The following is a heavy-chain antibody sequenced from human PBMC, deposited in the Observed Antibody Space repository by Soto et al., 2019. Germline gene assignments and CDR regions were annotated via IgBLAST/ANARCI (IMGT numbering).Heavy chain of an antibody. CDR2: IDPSDSYT. CDR1: GYSFTSYW. CDR3: ARRDDSSGYYSDYYYGMDV. J-gene: IGHJ6*02. Sequence: GESLKISCKGSGYSFTSYWISWVRQMPGKGLEWMGRIDPSDSYTNYSPSFQGHVTISADKSISTAYPQWSSLKASDTAMYYCARRDDSSGYYSDYYYGMDVWGQGTTVTVSS. D-gene: IGHD3-22*01. V-gene: IGHV5-10-1*01.